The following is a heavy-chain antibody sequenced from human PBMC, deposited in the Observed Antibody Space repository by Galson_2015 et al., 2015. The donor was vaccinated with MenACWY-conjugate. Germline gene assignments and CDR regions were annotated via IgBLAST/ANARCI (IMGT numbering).Heavy chain of an antibody. CDR3: ARKWGVDY. V-gene: IGHV3-74*01. CDR2: INGDGTTT. CDR1: GFTLRSYE. Sequence: SLRLSCAASGFTLRSYEIHWVRQAPGKGLVWVSRINGDGTTTSYADSVKGRFTISRDNAKNTVYLQMNSLRAEDTAVYYCARKWGVDYWGRVTLVTVSS. J-gene: IGHJ4*02. D-gene: IGHD1-26*01.